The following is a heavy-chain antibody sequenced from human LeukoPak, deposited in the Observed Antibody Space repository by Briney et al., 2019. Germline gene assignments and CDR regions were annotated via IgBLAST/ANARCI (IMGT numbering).Heavy chain of an antibody. CDR1: GCTFSNAW. CDR2: IKTKTDGGTT. V-gene: IGHV3-15*01. J-gene: IGHJ4*02. CDR3: VSQYFDF. Sequence: GWALRLSCTACGCTFSNAWINWVRQAAREVLEWVARIKTKTDGGTTDYAAPVKGRLTISRDDSKNTVYLQMNVLKTEDTAVYYCVSQYFDFWGQGTLVTVSS.